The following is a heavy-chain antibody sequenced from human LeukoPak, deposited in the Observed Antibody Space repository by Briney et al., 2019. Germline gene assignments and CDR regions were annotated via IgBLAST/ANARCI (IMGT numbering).Heavy chain of an antibody. CDR1: GGSFSGYY. CDR3: ARGPGDYYYDSSGYRY. CDR2: VYTSGST. J-gene: IGHJ4*02. Sequence: SETLSLTCAVYGGSFSGYYWSWIRQPAGKGLEWIGRVYTSGSTNYNPSLKSRVTMSVDTSKNQFSLKLSSVTAADTAVYYCARGPGDYYYDSSGYRYWGQGTLVTVSS. D-gene: IGHD3-22*01. V-gene: IGHV4-59*10.